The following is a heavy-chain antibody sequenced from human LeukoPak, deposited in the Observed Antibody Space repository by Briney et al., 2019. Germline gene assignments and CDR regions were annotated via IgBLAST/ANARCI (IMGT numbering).Heavy chain of an antibody. Sequence: SETLSLTCTVSGGSISTSGYYWGLIRQPPGKGLDWIGSIYHSGSTYYNPSLQSRVTISVDTSKKQFSLKLSSVTAADTAVYYCARGPGDWDTAMGKWFDPWGQGTLVTVSS. D-gene: IGHD5-18*01. V-gene: IGHV4-39*01. CDR2: IYHSGST. CDR3: ARGPGDWDTAMGKWFDP. J-gene: IGHJ5*02. CDR1: GGSISTSGYY.